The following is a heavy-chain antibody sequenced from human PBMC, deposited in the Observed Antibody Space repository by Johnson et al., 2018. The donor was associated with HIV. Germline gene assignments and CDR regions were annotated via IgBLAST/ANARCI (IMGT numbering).Heavy chain of an antibody. D-gene: IGHD1-26*01. CDR2: ISGSGGST. CDR3: VKDRGSPGIPAAFDI. Sequence: EVQLVESGGGLVQRGGSLRLSCAASGVTFSSYAMSWVRQAPGKGLAWVSAISGSGGSTYYADSVRGRFTISRDNAQNSLYLQMNSLRAEDTAVYYCVKDRGSPGIPAAFDIWGQGTMVTVSS. CDR1: GVTFSSYA. J-gene: IGHJ3*02. V-gene: IGHV3-23*04.